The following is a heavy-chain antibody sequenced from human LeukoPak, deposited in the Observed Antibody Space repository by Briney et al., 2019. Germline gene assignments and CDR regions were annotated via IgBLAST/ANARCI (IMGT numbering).Heavy chain of an antibody. D-gene: IGHD3-10*01. J-gene: IGHJ4*02. Sequence: GGSLRLSCAASGFTFSSYAMSWVRQAPGKGLEWVSAISGSGGSTYYADSVKGRFTISRDNSKNTLYLQMNSLRAEDTAVYYCASSHLTLVRGVTYFDYWGQGTLVTVSS. CDR2: ISGSGGST. CDR1: GFTFSSYA. V-gene: IGHV3-23*01. CDR3: ASSHLTLVRGVTYFDY.